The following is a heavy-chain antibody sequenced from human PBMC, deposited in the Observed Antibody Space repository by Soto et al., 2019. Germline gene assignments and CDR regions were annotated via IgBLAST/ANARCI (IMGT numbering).Heavy chain of an antibody. V-gene: IGHV1-69*01. CDR1: GGALTSYP. J-gene: IGHJ5*02. D-gene: IGHD1-1*01. CDR3: ATYPRPQDWIDL. Sequence: QVRLEQSGAEVKKPGSSVRVSCQASGGALTSYPIHWVRQAPGQGLEWMGVIDPMFDTSNLAEKFKARVTFTADASTKTVYMDLTSLRSDDTAVYFCATYPRPQDWIDLWGQGTLRTVSS. CDR2: IDPMFDTS.